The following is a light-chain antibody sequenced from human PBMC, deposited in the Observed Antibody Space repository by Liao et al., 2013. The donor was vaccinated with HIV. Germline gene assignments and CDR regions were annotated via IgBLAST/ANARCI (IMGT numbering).Light chain of an antibody. V-gene: IGLV3-1*01. CDR2: QDI. J-gene: IGLJ2*01. Sequence: SYEVTQPPSVSVSPGQTATITCSGDKLGDKYACWFQQKPGQSPVMVIYQDIKRPSGIPERFSGSNSGNTATLTISGTQPMDEADYYCQAWDRNTAIFGGGTKLT. CDR3: QAWDRNTAI. CDR1: KLGDKY.